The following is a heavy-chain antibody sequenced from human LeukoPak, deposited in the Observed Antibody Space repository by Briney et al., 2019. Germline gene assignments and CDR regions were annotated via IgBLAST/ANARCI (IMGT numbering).Heavy chain of an antibody. V-gene: IGHV3-23*01. J-gene: IGHJ3*02. CDR1: GLTFSSYA. D-gene: IGHD1-1*01. CDR2: ISVDSIT. CDR3: AKCNLNNCREGFDI. Sequence: GGSLRLSCAASGLTFSSYALSWVRQAPGKGLDWVSSISVDSITYYLDSVKGRFTISRDNSKSTLYLQMHSLRAKDTALYYCAKCNLNNCREGFDIWGQGTMVTVSS.